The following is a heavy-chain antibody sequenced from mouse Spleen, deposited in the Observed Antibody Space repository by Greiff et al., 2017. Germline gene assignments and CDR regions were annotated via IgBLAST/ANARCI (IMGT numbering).Heavy chain of an antibody. D-gene: IGHD1-2*01. V-gene: IGHV1-64*01. Sequence: VQLQQPGAELVKPGASVKLSCKASGYTFTSYWMHWVKQRPGQGLEWIGMIHPNSGSTNYNEKFKSKATLTVDKSSSTAYMQLSSLTSEDSAVYYCARSALYGYYYFDYWGQGTTLTVSS. CDR3: ARSALYGYYYFDY. CDR2: IHPNSGST. J-gene: IGHJ2*01. CDR1: GYTFTSYW.